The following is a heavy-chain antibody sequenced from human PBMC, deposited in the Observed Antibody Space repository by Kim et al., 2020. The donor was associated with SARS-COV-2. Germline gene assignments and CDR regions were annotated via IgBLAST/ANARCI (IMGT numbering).Heavy chain of an antibody. D-gene: IGHD3-10*01. V-gene: IGHV3-66*01. Sequence: ADCEKGRFTISRDNSKNTLYLQMNSLRAEDTAVYYCARDQLSWFGELVDVWGQGTTVTVSS. CDR3: ARDQLSWFGELVDV. J-gene: IGHJ6*02.